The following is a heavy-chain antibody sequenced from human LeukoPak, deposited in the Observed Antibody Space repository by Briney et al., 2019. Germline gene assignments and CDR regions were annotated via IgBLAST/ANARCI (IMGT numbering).Heavy chain of an antibody. J-gene: IGHJ3*02. CDR2: ISGSGYTT. D-gene: IGHD2-21*02. CDR3: AKDRAVTATFVWDI. Sequence: GGSLRLSCAASGFTFSSYAMSWVRQAPGRGLERVSDISGSGYTTNYADSVKGRFTISRDHSKRTLFLQMNSLRAEDTAVYCCAKDRAVTATFVWDIWGQGTMVTVSS. V-gene: IGHV3-23*01. CDR1: GFTFSSYA.